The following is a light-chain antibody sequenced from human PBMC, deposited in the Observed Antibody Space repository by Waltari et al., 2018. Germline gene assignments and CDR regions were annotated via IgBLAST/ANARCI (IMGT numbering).Light chain of an antibody. V-gene: IGLV1-47*01. Sequence: QSVLTQPPSASGTPGQRVTISCSGSSSNLGSNYVYWYQQLPGTAPKLLIYRDNQLPSGVPARFSGPKAGTAASLAISGLRSGDEADYYCAALDDSLSGWVVGGGTKLPVL. CDR2: RDN. CDR3: AALDDSLSGWV. CDR1: SSNLGSNY. J-gene: IGLJ3*02.